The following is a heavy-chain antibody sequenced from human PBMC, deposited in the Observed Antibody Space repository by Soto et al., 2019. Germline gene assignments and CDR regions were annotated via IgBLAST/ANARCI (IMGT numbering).Heavy chain of an antibody. CDR1: GGTFSSYA. V-gene: IGHV1-69*13. CDR2: IIPIFGTA. CDR3: AKGMEHIAARTGDDAFDI. J-gene: IGHJ3*02. D-gene: IGHD6-6*01. Sequence: ASVKVSCKASGGTFSSYAISWVRQAPGQGLEWMGGIIPIFGTANYAQKFQCRVTITADESKNTLYLQMNSLRAEDTAVYYCAKGMEHIAARTGDDAFDIWGQGTMVTVSS.